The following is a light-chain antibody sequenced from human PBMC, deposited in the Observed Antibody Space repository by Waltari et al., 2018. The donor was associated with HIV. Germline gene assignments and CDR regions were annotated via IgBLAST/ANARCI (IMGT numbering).Light chain of an antibody. J-gene: IGLJ3*02. CDR3: AAWDDSLNAWV. CDR2: SNN. Sequence: QSVLTQPPSASGTPGQRLSISCSGSSYHLGSNIVNLYQQPPGTAPKLLIYSNNQRPSGVPDRFSGSKSGTSASLAISGLQSEDEADYYCAAWDDSLNAWVFGGGTKLTVL. CDR1: SYHLGSNI. V-gene: IGLV1-44*01.